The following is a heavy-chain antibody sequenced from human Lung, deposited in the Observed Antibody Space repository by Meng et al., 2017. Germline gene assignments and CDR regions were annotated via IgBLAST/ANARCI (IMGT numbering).Heavy chain of an antibody. V-gene: IGHV1-2*06. Sequence: VQLVPVGAELKKPGAPVKVSCKASGYNFPDYWLHWVRRAPGQGLEWMGRINPKSGDTHYAQRFQGRVTMTGDTSISTAYMELSGLRSDDTAMYYCARDEDISAAGKLFGDYWGQGTLVTVSS. D-gene: IGHD6-13*01. CDR1: GYNFPDYW. CDR3: ARDEDISAAGKLFGDY. J-gene: IGHJ4*02. CDR2: INPKSGDT.